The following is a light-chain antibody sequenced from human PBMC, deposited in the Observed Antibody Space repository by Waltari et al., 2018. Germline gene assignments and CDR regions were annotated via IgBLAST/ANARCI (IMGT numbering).Light chain of an antibody. CDR2: GKS. J-gene: IGKJ2*01. V-gene: IGKV1-39*01. Sequence: DIQMTPSPSSLSASLGDRVTITCRASQSISKYFNWYQQRQGKAPKLLIYGKSSLQSWVPSRFMGRGSGTDFTLTINTLQPEDFATYVCQQSYGPPYTFGQGTRLEIK. CDR3: QQSYGPPYT. CDR1: QSISKY.